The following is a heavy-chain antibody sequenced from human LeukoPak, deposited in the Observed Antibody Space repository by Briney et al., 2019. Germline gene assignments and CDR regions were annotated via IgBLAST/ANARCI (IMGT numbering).Heavy chain of an antibody. CDR2: ISAYNGNT. D-gene: IGHD3-22*01. CDR1: GYTFTSYG. V-gene: IGHV1-18*01. CDR3: ARDRLSDYYDSSFLGY. J-gene: IGHJ4*02. Sequence: ASVKVSCKASGYTFTSYGISWVRQAPGQGLEWMGWISAYNGNTNYAQKLQGRVTMTTDTSTSTAYMELRSLRSDDTAVYYCARDRLSDYYDSSFLGYWGQGTLVPVSS.